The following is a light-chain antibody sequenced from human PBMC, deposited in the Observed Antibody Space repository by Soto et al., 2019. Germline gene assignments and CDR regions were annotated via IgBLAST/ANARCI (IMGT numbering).Light chain of an antibody. V-gene: IGLV2-23*03. J-gene: IGLJ1*01. CDR1: SSDVGSYNL. Sequence: QSALTQPASLSGFPGQSITISCTGTSSDVGSYNLVSWYQQHPGKAPKLMIYEGSKRPSGVSNRFSGSKSGNTASLTISGLQAEDEADYYCCSYAGSSTFYVFGTGTKVTVL. CDR3: CSYAGSSTFYV. CDR2: EGS.